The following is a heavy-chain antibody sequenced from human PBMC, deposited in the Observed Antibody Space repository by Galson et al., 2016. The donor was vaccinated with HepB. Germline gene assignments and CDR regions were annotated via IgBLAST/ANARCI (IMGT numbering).Heavy chain of an antibody. D-gene: IGHD2-2*01. CDR2: IKQDGSEK. CDR3: ARDKLHRRRIIVVVPAAIDC. Sequence: SLRLSCAASGFTFSNYWMTWVRQAPGKGLEWVANIKQDGSEKYYVDSVKGRFTISRDNAKNSLYLQMNSLRAEDTAVYYCARDKLHRRRIIVVVPAAIDCWGQGTLVIVSS. CDR1: GFTFSNYW. J-gene: IGHJ4*02. V-gene: IGHV3-7*01.